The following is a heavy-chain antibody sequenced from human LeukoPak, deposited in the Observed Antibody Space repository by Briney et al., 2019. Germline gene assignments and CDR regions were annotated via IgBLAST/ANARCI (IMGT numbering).Heavy chain of an antibody. J-gene: IGHJ4*02. CDR2: IIPIFGTA. Sequence: SVKVSCKASVYTFTSYAMNWVGQAPGQGLEWVGGIIPIFGTANYAQKFQGRVTITADESTSTAYMELSSLRSDDTAVYCCARDRAYYDSSGYLSSFDCWRRGRLVALCS. CDR3: ARDRAYYDSSGYLSSFDC. CDR1: VYTFTSYA. V-gene: IGHV1-69*13. D-gene: IGHD3-22*01.